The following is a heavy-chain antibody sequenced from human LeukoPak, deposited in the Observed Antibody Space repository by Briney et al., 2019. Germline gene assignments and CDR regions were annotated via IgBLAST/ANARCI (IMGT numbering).Heavy chain of an antibody. J-gene: IGHJ4*02. CDR2: IYYSGST. D-gene: IGHD2-2*01. CDR1: GGSISSSSYY. Sequence: SETLSLTCTVSGGSISSSSYYWGWIRQPPGKGLEWNGSIYYSGSTYYNPSLKSRVTISVDTSKNQFSLKLSSVTAADTAVYYCARRAYCSSTSCYWNDYWGQGTLVTVSS. V-gene: IGHV4-39*01. CDR3: ARRAYCSSTSCYWNDY.